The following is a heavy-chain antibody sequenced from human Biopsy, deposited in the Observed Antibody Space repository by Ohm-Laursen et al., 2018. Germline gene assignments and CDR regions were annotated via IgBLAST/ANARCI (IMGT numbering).Heavy chain of an antibody. CDR2: TSYTGYT. Sequence: SETLSLTCNVSGGDINNYYWSWIRQPAGKGLEWIGHTSYTGYTSYNPSLKSRVTILVDTSKNQFSLKLNSVTAADTAVYYCGRREVVITHDAFDTWGQGTMVTVSS. D-gene: IGHD3-22*01. CDR3: GRREVVITHDAFDT. V-gene: IGHV4-59*08. J-gene: IGHJ3*02. CDR1: GGDINNYY.